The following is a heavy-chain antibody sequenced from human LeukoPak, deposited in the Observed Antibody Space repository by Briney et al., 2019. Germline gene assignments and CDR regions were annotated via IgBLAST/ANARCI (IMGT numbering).Heavy chain of an antibody. D-gene: IGHD1-14*01. Sequence: GGSLRLSCAASGFSFSGFWMSWLRQAPGKGLEWVANIKEDGKKIYQVDSLKGRFTISRDNAKNSLFLQMNSLRVEDTAIYYCARGQNWNHDFWGQGTLVTLSS. CDR2: IKEDGKKI. V-gene: IGHV3-7*01. CDR1: GFSFSGFW. CDR3: ARGQNWNHDF. J-gene: IGHJ4*02.